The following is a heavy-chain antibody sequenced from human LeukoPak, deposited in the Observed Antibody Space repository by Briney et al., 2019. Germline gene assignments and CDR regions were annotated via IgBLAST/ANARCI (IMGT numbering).Heavy chain of an antibody. Sequence: ASVKVSCKAPGYTFTGYYMHWVRQAPGQGLEWMGRINPNSGGTNYAQKFQGRVTMTRDTSISTAYMELSRLRSDDTAVYYCARVDYDSSGYYFDYWGQGTLVTVSS. CDR2: INPNSGGT. CDR1: GYTFTGYY. CDR3: ARVDYDSSGYYFDY. D-gene: IGHD3-22*01. V-gene: IGHV1-2*06. J-gene: IGHJ4*02.